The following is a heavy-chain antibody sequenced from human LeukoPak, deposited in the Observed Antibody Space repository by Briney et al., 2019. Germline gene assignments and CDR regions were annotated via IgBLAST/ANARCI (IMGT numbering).Heavy chain of an antibody. D-gene: IGHD3-22*01. CDR2: IYPGDSDT. V-gene: IGHV5-51*01. CDR3: ARHASQSDYYDSNSPI. Sequence: GESLKISCKGSGYSFTSYRNGWVRQMPGKGLEWMGSIYPGDSDTRYSPSFEGQVTISAGKSISTAYLQWSSLKASDTAMYYCARHASQSDYYDSNSPIWGQGTMVTVSS. CDR1: GYSFTSYR. J-gene: IGHJ3*02.